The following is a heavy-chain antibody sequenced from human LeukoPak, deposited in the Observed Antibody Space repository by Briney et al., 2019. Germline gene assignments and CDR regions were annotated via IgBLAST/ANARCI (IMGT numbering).Heavy chain of an antibody. J-gene: IGHJ3*02. CDR2: ISYDGSNK. V-gene: IGHV3-30*03. CDR3: ARDCTGGTCYDALDI. D-gene: IGHD2-15*01. Sequence: GGSLRLSCAASGFTFSSYGMHWVRQAPGKGLEWVTLISYDGSNKYYADSVKGRFTISRDNSKNTLYLQMNSLRAGDTAVYYCARDCTGGTCYDALDIWGQGTMVTVSS. CDR1: GFTFSSYG.